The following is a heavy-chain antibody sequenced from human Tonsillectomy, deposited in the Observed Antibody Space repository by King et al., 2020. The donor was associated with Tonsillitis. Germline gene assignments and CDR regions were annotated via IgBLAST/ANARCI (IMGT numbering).Heavy chain of an antibody. Sequence: QLVQSGAEVKKPGASVKVSCKASGYTFTDYYMHWVRQAPGQGVEWMGWINPNSGGTNYARKFQGRVTMTRDTSIRTAYMELSRLTSDGTAVYFCARDIVVAPTASDYYYYYGMDVWGQGTTVTVSS. D-gene: IGHD2-2*01. CDR2: INPNSGGT. V-gene: IGHV1-2*02. CDR3: ARDIVVAPTASDYYYYYGMDV. J-gene: IGHJ6*02. CDR1: GYTFTDYY.